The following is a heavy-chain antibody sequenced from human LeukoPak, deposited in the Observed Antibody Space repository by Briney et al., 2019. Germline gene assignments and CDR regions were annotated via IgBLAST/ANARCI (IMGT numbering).Heavy chain of an antibody. CDR1: VLILSSYA. J-gene: IGHJ4*02. CDR3: TTRAYYFDY. V-gene: IGHV3-23*01. Sequence: PGGSLRLFCAAWVLILSSYAMSWVRRATGRGLEWVSAISCSGGNTYYADSVKGRFTISRDNSKNTLYLQMNSPRAEDTAVYYCTTRAYYFDYWGQGTLVTVSS. CDR2: ISCSGGNT.